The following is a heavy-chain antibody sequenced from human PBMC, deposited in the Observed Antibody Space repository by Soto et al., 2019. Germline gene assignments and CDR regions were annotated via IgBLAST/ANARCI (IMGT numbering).Heavy chain of an antibody. CDR1: GFTFSSYW. V-gene: IGHV3-74*01. D-gene: IGHD6-19*01. J-gene: IGHJ6*03. Sequence: GGSLRLSCAASGFTFSSYWMHWVRQAPGKGLVWVSRINSDGSSTSYADSVKGRFTISRDNAKNTLYLQMNSLRAEDTAVYYCARARGSGWYYYYYMDVWGKGTTVTVSS. CDR2: INSDGSST. CDR3: ARARGSGWYYYYYMDV.